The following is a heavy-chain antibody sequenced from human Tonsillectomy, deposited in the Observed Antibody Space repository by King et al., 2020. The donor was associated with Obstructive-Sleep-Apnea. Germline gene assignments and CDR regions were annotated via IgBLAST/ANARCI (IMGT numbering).Heavy chain of an antibody. J-gene: IGHJ4*02. CDR2: MYYSGNT. D-gene: IGHD5-12*01. CDR1: GGSISNSY. V-gene: IGHV4-59*08. CDR3: TRHRGVEDYGGYGDYFDY. Sequence: VQLQESGPGLVKPSETLSLTCTVSGGSISNSYWSWIRQPPGKGLEWIGYMYYSGNTNFNPSLKSRVTISSDTSKIQFSLRLSSVTAADTAVYYCTRHRGVEDYGGYGDYFDYWGQGTLVTVSS.